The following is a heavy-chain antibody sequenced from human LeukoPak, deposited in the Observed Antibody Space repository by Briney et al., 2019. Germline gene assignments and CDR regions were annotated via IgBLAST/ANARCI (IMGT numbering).Heavy chain of an antibody. V-gene: IGHV1-46*03. D-gene: IGHD1-26*01. CDR3: AREGASGFDY. J-gene: IGHJ4*02. CDR1: GYTFTSYY. CDR2: ISPSGGST. Sequence: ASVKVSCKASGYTFTSYYMHWVRQAPEQGLEWMGIISPSGGSTRYAQKFQGRVTMTRDTSTSTVYMELSSLRSEDTAVYYCAREGASGFDYWGQGTLVTVSS.